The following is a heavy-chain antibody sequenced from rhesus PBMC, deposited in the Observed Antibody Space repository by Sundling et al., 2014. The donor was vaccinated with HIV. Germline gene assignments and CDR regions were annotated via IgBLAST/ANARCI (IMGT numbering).Heavy chain of an antibody. D-gene: IGHD4-35*01. CDR2: IYGTSGSA. CDR1: GGSVSDAYF. V-gene: IGHV4-106*01. CDR3: ARSYDKYEYFEF. Sequence: QVQLQESGPGLVKPSETLSLTCAVSGGSVSDAYFWNWIRQSPGKGLEWIGYIYGTSGSAYYNPSLKSRVTLSTDTSKNQFSLKVSSVTAADTAVYYCARSYDKYEYFEFWGQGALVTVVL. J-gene: IGHJ1*01.